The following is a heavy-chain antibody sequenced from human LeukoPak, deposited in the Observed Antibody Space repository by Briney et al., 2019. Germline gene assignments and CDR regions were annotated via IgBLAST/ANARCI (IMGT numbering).Heavy chain of an antibody. J-gene: IGHJ6*03. CDR2: IYHAGST. CDR1: GGSISSGGFY. CDR3: ARSYSGSYWDYYYMDV. Sequence: SETLSLTCTVSGGSISSGGFYWGWIRQSPGKGLEWIGYIYHAGSTYYNPSLKSRVTISVDRPENQFSLKLSSVTAADTAVYYCARSYSGSYWDYYYMDVWGKGTTVTVSS. D-gene: IGHD1-26*01. V-gene: IGHV4-30-2*06.